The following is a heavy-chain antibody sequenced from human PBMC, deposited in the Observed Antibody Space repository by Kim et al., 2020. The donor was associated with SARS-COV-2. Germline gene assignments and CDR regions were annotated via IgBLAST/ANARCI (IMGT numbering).Heavy chain of an antibody. Sequence: GGSLRLSCAASGFTFSSYSMNWVRQAPGKVLEWVSYISSSISTIYYADSVKVRFTISRDNAKNALYLQMNILSDEDTAMYYCARSRITMIVVVSYFDYWGQGTLVTVSS. J-gene: IGHJ4*02. V-gene: IGHV3-48*02. D-gene: IGHD3-22*01. CDR1: GFTFSSYS. CDR3: ARSRITMIVVVSYFDY. CDR2: ISSSISTI.